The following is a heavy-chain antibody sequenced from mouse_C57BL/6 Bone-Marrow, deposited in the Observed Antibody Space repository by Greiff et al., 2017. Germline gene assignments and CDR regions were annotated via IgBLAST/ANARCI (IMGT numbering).Heavy chain of an antibody. D-gene: IGHD1-1*01. Sequence: EVKLVQSGGDLVKPGGSLKLSCAASGFTFSSYGMSWVRQTPDKRLEWVATISRGGSYTYYPDSVKGRFTISRDNAKNTLNLQMSSLKSEDTAMYYCARLYGSSPYYFDYWGQGTTLTVSS. CDR3: ARLYGSSPYYFDY. J-gene: IGHJ2*01. V-gene: IGHV5-6*01. CDR2: ISRGGSYT. CDR1: GFTFSSYG.